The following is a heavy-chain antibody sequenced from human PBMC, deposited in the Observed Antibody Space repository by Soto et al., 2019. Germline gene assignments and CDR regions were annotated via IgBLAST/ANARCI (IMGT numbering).Heavy chain of an antibody. CDR2: ISYDGSNK. CDR3: AKYGFGEPFDY. D-gene: IGHD3-10*01. Sequence: PGGSLRLSCAASGFTFSSYGMHWVRQAPGKGLEWVAVISYDGSNKYYAGSVKGRFTISRDNSKNTLYLQMNSLRAEDTAVYYCAKYGFGEPFDYWGQGTLVTVSS. V-gene: IGHV3-30*18. CDR1: GFTFSSYG. J-gene: IGHJ4*02.